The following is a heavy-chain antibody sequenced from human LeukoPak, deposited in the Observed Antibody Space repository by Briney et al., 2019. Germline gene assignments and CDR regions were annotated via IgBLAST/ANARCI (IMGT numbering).Heavy chain of an antibody. Sequence: PGGSLRLSCAASGFTFGSYGMNWVRQALGKGLEWVAVIWYDGSNKYYGDSVKGRFTISRDNSKNTVSLQMNSLRVEDTAVYYCARLGSSWSFDYWGQGTLVTVSS. J-gene: IGHJ4*02. V-gene: IGHV3-33*01. D-gene: IGHD6-13*01. CDR2: IWYDGSNK. CDR1: GFTFGSYG. CDR3: ARLGSSWSFDY.